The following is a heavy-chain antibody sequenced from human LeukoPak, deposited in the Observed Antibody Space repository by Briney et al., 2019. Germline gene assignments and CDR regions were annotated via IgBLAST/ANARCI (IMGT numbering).Heavy chain of an antibody. CDR3: ARSLRSLFYAMDV. CDR2: ISYDGNSK. J-gene: IGHJ6*02. CDR1: GFTFSSYG. V-gene: IGHV3-30*03. Sequence: GGSLRLSCTASGFTFSSYGMHWVRQAPGKGLEWVAVISYDGNSKYYADSVKGRFTISRDNSKNTLYLQMNSLRAEDTAVYYCARSLRSLFYAMDVWGQGTTVTVSS.